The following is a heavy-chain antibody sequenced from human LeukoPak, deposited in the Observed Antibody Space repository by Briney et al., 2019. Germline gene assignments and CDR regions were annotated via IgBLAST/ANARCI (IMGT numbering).Heavy chain of an antibody. D-gene: IGHD6-19*01. CDR1: GFTFSTSW. J-gene: IGHJ4*02. CDR2: IKEDGSEK. CDR3: ASGYYSGWYIPYY. Sequence: PGGSLRLSCAASGFTFSTSWMIWVRQAPGKGLEWVANIKEDGSEKYYVDSVKGRFTISRDNAKNSLYLQMNSLRAEDTAVYYCASGYYSGWYIPYYWGQGTLVTVPS. V-gene: IGHV3-7*01.